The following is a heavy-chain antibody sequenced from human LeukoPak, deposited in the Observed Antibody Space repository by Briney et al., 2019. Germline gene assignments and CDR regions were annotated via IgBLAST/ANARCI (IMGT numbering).Heavy chain of an antibody. CDR2: INSDGSST. CDR1: GFIFSSYW. Sequence: GGSLRLSCAASGFIFSSYWMHWVRHAPGKGLVWVSRINSDGSSTSYADSVKGRFTISRDNAKNTLYLQMNSLRAEDTAVYYCARDPRDIVVVVSADYWGQGTLVTVSS. D-gene: IGHD2-15*01. J-gene: IGHJ4*02. V-gene: IGHV3-74*01. CDR3: ARDPRDIVVVVSADY.